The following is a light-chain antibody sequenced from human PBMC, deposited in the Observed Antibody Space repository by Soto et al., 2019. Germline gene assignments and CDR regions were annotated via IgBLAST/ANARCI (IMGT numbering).Light chain of an antibody. J-gene: IGLJ2*01. CDR3: AAWDDSLNGVV. Sequence: QAVVTQPPSVSEAPRQRVTISCSGSSSNVGNNAVNWYQQLPGKAPKLLIYYDDLLPSGVSDRFSGSKSGTSASLAISGLQPEDEADYYCAAWDDSLNGVVFGGGTKVTVL. V-gene: IGLV1-36*01. CDR2: YDD. CDR1: SSNVGNNA.